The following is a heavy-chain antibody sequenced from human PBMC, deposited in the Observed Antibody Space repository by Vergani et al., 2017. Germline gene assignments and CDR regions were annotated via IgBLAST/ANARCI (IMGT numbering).Heavy chain of an antibody. CDR1: GGTFSSYA. CDR2: IIPIFGTA. Sequence: QVQLVQSGAEVKKPGSSVKVSCKASGGTFSSYAISWVRQAPGQGLEWMGGIIPIFGTANYAQKFQGRVTITADESTSTAYMELSSLRSEDTAVYYCARARFFTMVRGVSITYRYYYYGMDVWGQGTTVTVSS. CDR3: ARARFFTMVRGVSITYRYYYYGMDV. D-gene: IGHD3-10*01. J-gene: IGHJ6*02. V-gene: IGHV1-69*01.